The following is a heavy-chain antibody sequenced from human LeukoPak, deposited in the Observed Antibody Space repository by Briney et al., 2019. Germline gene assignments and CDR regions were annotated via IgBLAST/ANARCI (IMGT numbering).Heavy chain of an antibody. CDR2: IRSDSGT. CDR3: ARRGVLWFGELFYYGMDV. CDR1: GLTVSSNY. J-gene: IGHJ6*02. Sequence: PGGSLRLSCAASGLTVSSNYMTWVRQAPGKGLQWVSIIRSDSGTDYADSVKGRFTISRDNAKNSLYLQMNSLRAEDTAVYYCARRGVLWFGELFYYGMDVWGQGTTVTVSS. D-gene: IGHD3-10*01. V-gene: IGHV3-66*04.